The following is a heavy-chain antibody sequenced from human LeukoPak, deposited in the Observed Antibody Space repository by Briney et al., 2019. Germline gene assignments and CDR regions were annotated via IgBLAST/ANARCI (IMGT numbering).Heavy chain of an antibody. D-gene: IGHD3-22*01. J-gene: IGHJ1*01. Sequence: GGSLRLSCAASGFTFSSYAMSWVRQAPGKGLEWWSGFSGSGGSTYYADPVKGRPTISRDNSKNTLYLQMTSLRAEDTAVYYCAKAYYYDSSAYYSGRLLYFQHWGQGTLVTVSS. V-gene: IGHV3-23*01. CDR3: AKAYYYDSSAYYSGRLLYFQH. CDR2: FSGSGGST. CDR1: GFTFSSYA.